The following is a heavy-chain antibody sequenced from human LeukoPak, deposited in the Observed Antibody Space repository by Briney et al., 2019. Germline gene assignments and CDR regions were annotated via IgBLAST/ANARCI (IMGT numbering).Heavy chain of an antibody. Sequence: SVKVSCKASGGTFSSYAISWVRQAPGQGLEWMGGIIPIFGTANYAQKFQGRVTITADESTSTAYMELSSLRSEDTAVYYCARVGGGYDSSGYYSLPFDIWGQGSMVTVSS. CDR1: GGTFSSYA. CDR3: ARVGGGYDSSGYYSLPFDI. D-gene: IGHD3-22*01. J-gene: IGHJ3*02. V-gene: IGHV1-69*13. CDR2: IIPIFGTA.